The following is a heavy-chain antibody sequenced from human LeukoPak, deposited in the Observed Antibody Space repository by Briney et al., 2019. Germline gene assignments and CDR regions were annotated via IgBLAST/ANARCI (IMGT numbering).Heavy chain of an antibody. D-gene: IGHD1-1*01. Sequence: INHSGSTNYNPSLKSRVTISVDTSKNQFSLKLSSVTAADTAVYYCARRSRGTGTTPRKFDPWGQGTLVTVSS. CDR2: INHSGST. V-gene: IGHV4-34*01. CDR3: ARRSRGTGTTPRKFDP. J-gene: IGHJ5*02.